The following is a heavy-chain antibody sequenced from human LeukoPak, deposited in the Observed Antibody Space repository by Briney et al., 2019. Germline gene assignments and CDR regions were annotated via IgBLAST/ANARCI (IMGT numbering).Heavy chain of an antibody. D-gene: IGHD3-16*02. J-gene: IGHJ4*02. CDR1: GFTFSSYG. CDR2: ISYDGSVK. Sequence: PGGSLRLSCAASGFTFSSYGIHWVRQAPGKGLEWVAVISYDGSVKYYVDSVKGRFTISRDNSKNTLSLKMNSLRPEDTAVYYCVKDKDYVWGTYRPHYYFDYWGQGSLVTVSS. V-gene: IGHV3-30*18. CDR3: VKDKDYVWGTYRPHYYFDY.